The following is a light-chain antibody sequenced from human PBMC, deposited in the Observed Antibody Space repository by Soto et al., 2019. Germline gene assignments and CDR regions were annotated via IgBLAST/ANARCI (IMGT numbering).Light chain of an antibody. CDR2: LAS. V-gene: IGKV4-1*01. CDR1: QSVLYSSNNKNY. J-gene: IGKJ2*01. Sequence: DIVMTQSPDSLAVSLGERATINCKSSQSVLYSSNNKNYLAWYQQKPGQPPKLLIYLASTRESEVPDRFSGSGSGTDFTLTISSLQAEDVAVYYCQQYYSTPTFGQGTKLEIK. CDR3: QQYYSTPT.